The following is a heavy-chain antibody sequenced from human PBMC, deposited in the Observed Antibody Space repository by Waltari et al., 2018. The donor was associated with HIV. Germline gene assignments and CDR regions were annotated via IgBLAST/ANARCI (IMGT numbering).Heavy chain of an antibody. CDR3: AKAVMETAVSSPVDC. Sequence: EVQLVESGGGLVQPGGSLRLSCTASGFTFNNFAMRWVRQAPGKGLEWVSVMSASGGTTYYADSVKGRFTVSRDNFKNTVYLQMNSLRAGDTAIYYCAKAVMETAVSSPVDCWGQGALVTVSS. J-gene: IGHJ4*02. V-gene: IGHV3-23*04. CDR2: MSASGGTT. CDR1: GFTFNNFA. D-gene: IGHD5-18*01.